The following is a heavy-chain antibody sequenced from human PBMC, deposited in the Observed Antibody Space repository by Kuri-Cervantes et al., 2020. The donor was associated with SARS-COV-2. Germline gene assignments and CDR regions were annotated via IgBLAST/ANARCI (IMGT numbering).Heavy chain of an antibody. D-gene: IGHD2-2*01. CDR1: GXXXPSYG. Sequence: ASVKVXXXASGXXXPSYGISWVRXAPXQGLXWMGWXSAXXGNTNYAQXLQGRXTMTTDTXTSTXYMXXXXLRSDXTAXXXCARXLVVXXANWFDPWGQGTLVTVSS. CDR2: XSAXXGNT. V-gene: IGHV1-18*01. CDR3: ARXLVVXXANWFDP. J-gene: IGHJ5*02.